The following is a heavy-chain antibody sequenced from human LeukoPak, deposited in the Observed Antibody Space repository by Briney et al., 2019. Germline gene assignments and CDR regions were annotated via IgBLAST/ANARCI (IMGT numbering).Heavy chain of an antibody. CDR2: ISSSSSTI. D-gene: IGHD1-26*01. Sequence: PGGSLGLSCAASGFTFSSYSMNWVRQAPGKGLEWVSYISSSSSTIYYADSVKGRFTISRDNARNSLYLQMNSLRAEDTAVYYCARGGQSGRFEYYYYYMDVWGKGTTVTVSS. CDR3: ARGGQSGRFEYYYYYMDV. J-gene: IGHJ6*03. CDR1: GFTFSSYS. V-gene: IGHV3-48*04.